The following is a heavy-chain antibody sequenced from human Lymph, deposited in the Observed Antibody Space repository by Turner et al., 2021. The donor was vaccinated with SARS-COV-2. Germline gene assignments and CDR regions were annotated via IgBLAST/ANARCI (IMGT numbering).Heavy chain of an antibody. D-gene: IGHD1-1*01. CDR2: FYKIGSI. CDR3: ARHQGSTSGYDHGMNV. CDR1: GVSISSQS. V-gene: IGHV4-59*08. Sequence: QVQLQESGPGLVRPSETLSLTCTVSGVSISSQSWSWIRQSPGRGLEWIGYFYKIGSIDYNPTLRSRVTISVDTSKNQLSLNLISMTAADTAVYYCARHQGSTSGYDHGMNVWGQVTAVIVSS. J-gene: IGHJ6*02.